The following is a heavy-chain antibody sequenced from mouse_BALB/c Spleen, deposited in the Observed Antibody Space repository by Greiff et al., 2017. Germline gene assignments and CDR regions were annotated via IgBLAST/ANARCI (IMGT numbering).Heavy chain of an antibody. CDR2: ISCYNGAT. Sequence: LVKTGASVKISCKASGYSFTGYYMHWVKQSHGKSLEWIGYISCYNGATSYNQKFKGKATFTVDTSSSTAYMQFNSLTSEDSAVYYCARTPSGTGLYYYAMDYWGQGTSVTVSS. D-gene: IGHD4-1*01. J-gene: IGHJ4*01. V-gene: IGHV1S34*01. CDR1: GYSFTGYY. CDR3: ARTPSGTGLYYYAMDY.